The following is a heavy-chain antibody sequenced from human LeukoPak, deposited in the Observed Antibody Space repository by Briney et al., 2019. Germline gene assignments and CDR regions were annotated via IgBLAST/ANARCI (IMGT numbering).Heavy chain of an antibody. J-gene: IGHJ4*02. V-gene: IGHV1-3*01. D-gene: IGHD6-19*01. CDR3: ARGYRIAVAGDQPYFDY. Sequence: ASVKVSCKASGYTFTSYAMHWVRQAPGQRLEWMGWINAGNGNTKYSQKFQGRVTITRDTSASTAYMELSSLRSEDTAVYYRARGYRIAVAGDQPYFDYWGQGTLVAVSS. CDR1: GYTFTSYA. CDR2: INAGNGNT.